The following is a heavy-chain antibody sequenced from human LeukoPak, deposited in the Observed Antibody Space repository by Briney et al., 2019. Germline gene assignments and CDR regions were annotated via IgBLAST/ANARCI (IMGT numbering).Heavy chain of an antibody. D-gene: IGHD1-26*01. J-gene: IGHJ4*02. V-gene: IGHV3-23*01. CDR3: AKDEGSGASDY. CDR2: ITRGGST. CDR1: GFTFSSYA. Sequence: GGSLRLSCAASGFTFSSYAMSWVRQAPGKGLDWVSSITRGGSTYYADSVKGRFTISRDNSKNTLYLQMNSLRAEDTAVYYCAKDEGSGASDYWGQGTLVTVSS.